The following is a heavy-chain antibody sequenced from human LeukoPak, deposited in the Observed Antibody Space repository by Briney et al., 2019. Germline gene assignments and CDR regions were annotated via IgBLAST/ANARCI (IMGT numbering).Heavy chain of an antibody. CDR1: GYTFSSYD. CDR2: MNPSSGNT. CDR3: AKGHGSPDRHIDI. V-gene: IGHV1-8*01. Sequence: ASVKDSCKAAGYTFSSYDINWVRQAPGQGLEWMGRMNPSSGNTGYTQKFRGRATMPRDTSIRTPYMELSRLTSEERALYYCAKGHGSPDRHIDIWGKRATVTVSS. D-gene: IGHD1-14*01. J-gene: IGHJ6*03.